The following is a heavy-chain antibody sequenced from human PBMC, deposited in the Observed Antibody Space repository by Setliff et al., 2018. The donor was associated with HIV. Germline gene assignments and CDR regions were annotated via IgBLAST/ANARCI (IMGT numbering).Heavy chain of an antibody. Sequence: GESLKISCKGSGYSFTSYWIGWVRQMPGKGLEWMGIINPRDSDARYSPALQGHFTFSADKSISTAYLQWRSLKASDTAMYYCTRRRRAPGSEDLEAYWGQGTLVTVSS. V-gene: IGHV5-51*01. CDR3: TRRRRAPGSEDLEAY. J-gene: IGHJ4*02. D-gene: IGHD1-26*01. CDR1: GYSFTSYW. CDR2: INPRDSDA.